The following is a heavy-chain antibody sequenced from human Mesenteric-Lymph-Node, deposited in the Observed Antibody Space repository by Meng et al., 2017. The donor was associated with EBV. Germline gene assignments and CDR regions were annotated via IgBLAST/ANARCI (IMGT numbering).Heavy chain of an antibody. Sequence: PRGSASGRGKTSGTLSLPCNVSGGYASSGTYYWSWIRQPPGKGLELIGYIYYSGSTNYKPTLKSRVTISVDTSTNQFSLKLSSVTAADTAVYYCARQVAATFSGLAFDSWGQRTLVTVSS. CDR2: IYYSGST. CDR1: GGYASSGTYY. V-gene: IGHV4-61*01. CDR3: ARQVAATFSGLAFDS. J-gene: IGHJ4*02. D-gene: IGHD2-15*01.